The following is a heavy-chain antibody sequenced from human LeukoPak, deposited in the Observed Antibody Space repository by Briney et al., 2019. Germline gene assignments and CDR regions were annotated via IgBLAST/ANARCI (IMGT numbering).Heavy chain of an antibody. D-gene: IGHD6-13*01. CDR1: GFTFSSYA. V-gene: IGHV3-21*01. Sequence: GGSPRLSCAASGFTFSSYAMSWVRQAPGKGLEWVSSISSSSSYIYYADSVKGRFTISRDNAKNSLYLQMNSLRAEDTAVYYCARDIGASSKNYYYYYMDVWGKGTTVTVSS. CDR2: ISSSSSYI. CDR3: ARDIGASSKNYYYYYMDV. J-gene: IGHJ6*03.